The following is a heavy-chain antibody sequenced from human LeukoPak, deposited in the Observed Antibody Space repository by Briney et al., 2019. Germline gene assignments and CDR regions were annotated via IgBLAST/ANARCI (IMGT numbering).Heavy chain of an antibody. Sequence: SETLSLTCTVAGGSISSYYWSWIRQPPGKGLEWIGYIDTIGSTNYNPSLKSRVTISVDTSKNPFSLKLISVTAADTAVYYCARVSMVRGVIIGPSFDYWGQGTLVTVSS. CDR2: IDTIGST. CDR3: ARVSMVRGVIIGPSFDY. CDR1: GGSISSYY. D-gene: IGHD3-10*01. V-gene: IGHV4-4*09. J-gene: IGHJ4*02.